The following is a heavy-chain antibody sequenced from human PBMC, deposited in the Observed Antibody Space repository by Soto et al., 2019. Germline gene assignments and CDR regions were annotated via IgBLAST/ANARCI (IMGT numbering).Heavy chain of an antibody. CDR3: ATDPPTDDFWGSGHYGMDV. J-gene: IGHJ6*02. V-gene: IGHV3-30*03. CDR1: GFTFSSYG. CDR2: ISYDGTYE. Sequence: QVQLVESGGGVVQPGRSLRLSCAASGFTFSSYGMHWVRQAPGTGLEWVALISYDGTYEYYADSVKGRCTISRDNSKNTLYLEMKSLRAEDTAVYYCATDPPTDDFWGSGHYGMDVWGQGTTVTVSS. D-gene: IGHD3-3*01.